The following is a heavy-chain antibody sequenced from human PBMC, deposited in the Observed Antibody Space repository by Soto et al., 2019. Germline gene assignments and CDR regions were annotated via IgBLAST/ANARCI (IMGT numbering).Heavy chain of an antibody. J-gene: IGHJ5*02. Sequence: GGSLRLSCAASGFTFSSYGMHWVRQAPGKGLEWVAVISYDGSNKYYADSVKGRFTISRDNSKNTLYLQMNSLRAEDTAVYYCAKTLTIFGTGSGSFDPWGQGTLVTVSS. CDR2: ISYDGSNK. V-gene: IGHV3-30*18. CDR3: AKTLTIFGTGSGSFDP. D-gene: IGHD3-3*01. CDR1: GFTFSSYG.